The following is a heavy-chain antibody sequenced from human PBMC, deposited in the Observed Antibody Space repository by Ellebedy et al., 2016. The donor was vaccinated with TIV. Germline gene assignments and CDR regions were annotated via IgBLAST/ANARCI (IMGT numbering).Heavy chain of an antibody. CDR2: INPSGGST. J-gene: IGHJ4*02. V-gene: IGHV1-46*01. CDR1: GYTFSSYY. Sequence: AASVKVSCKASGYTFSSYYMHWVRQAPGQGLEWMGVINPSGGSTSYAQELQGRVTMTRDTSTSTVYMELSSLRSEDTAVYYCARGDNTFYAYSGSSDFDYWGQGTLVTVSS. D-gene: IGHD1-26*01. CDR3: ARGDNTFYAYSGSSDFDY.